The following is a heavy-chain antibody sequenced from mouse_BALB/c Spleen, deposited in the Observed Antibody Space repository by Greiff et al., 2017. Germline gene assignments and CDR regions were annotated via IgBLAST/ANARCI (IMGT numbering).Heavy chain of an antibody. CDR1: GFSFSTSGMG. CDR2: SWWDDDK. Sequence: QVTLKESGPGILQPSQSLNLTCSSSGFSFSTSGMGVGRQRQPSGMGLEWLAHSWWDDDKYYNTVLKRGLIISKDTSKNQVFLKNASVDTADTATSYCAGMGSYYGNYYAIDYWGQGTSVTVSS. J-gene: IGHJ4*01. D-gene: IGHD2-10*01. V-gene: IGHV8-8*01. CDR3: AGMGSYYGNYYAIDY.